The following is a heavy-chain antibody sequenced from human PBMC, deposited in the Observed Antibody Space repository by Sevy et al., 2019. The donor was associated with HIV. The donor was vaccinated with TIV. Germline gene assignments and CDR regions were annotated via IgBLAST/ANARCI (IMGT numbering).Heavy chain of an antibody. J-gene: IGHJ4*02. CDR2: TSSNGGRK. V-gene: IGHV3-23*01. Sequence: GGSLRLSCAASGFTFSSYAMSWARQAPGKGLEWVSGTSSNGGRKYYADSVKGRFTISRDNSKNTLYLQMNGLRDEDTALYYCAKTTGYSNGGVDYWGQGTLVTVSS. CDR1: GFTFSSYA. CDR3: AKTTGYSNGGVDY. D-gene: IGHD3-10*01.